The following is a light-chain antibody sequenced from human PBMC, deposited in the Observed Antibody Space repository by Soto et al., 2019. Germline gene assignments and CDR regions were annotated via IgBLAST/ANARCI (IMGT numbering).Light chain of an antibody. V-gene: IGLV2-23*01. CDR2: EST. CDR3: CSFGGIRFPYV. J-gene: IGLJ1*01. CDR1: SSDVGNYNL. Sequence: QSALTQPASVSGSPGQSITISCTGTSSDVGNYNLVSWYQQHPGKAPKLMIYESTKRPSGVSNRFSGSKSGNTASLTISGLQAEDEADYYCCSFGGIRFPYVFGTGTKVTVL.